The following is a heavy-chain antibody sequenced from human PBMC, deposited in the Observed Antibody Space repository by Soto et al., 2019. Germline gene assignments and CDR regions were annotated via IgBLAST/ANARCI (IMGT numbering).Heavy chain of an antibody. CDR3: ATDKKRELPVLSDHDAFDI. CDR2: ISAYNGNT. D-gene: IGHD1-26*01. Sequence: QVQLVQSGAEVKKPGASVKVSCKASGYTFTSYGNSWVRQAPGQGLEWMGWISAYNGNTNYAQKLQGRVTITTLKATSTAYMELSTLRSDYTAVYYCATDKKRELPVLSDHDAFDIWGQGTMVAVCS. J-gene: IGHJ3*02. V-gene: IGHV1-18*01. CDR1: GYTFTSYG.